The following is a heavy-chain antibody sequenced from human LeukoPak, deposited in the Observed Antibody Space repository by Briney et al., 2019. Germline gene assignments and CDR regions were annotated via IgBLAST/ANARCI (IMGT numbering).Heavy chain of an antibody. D-gene: IGHD1-1*01. CDR2: INSDGSST. J-gene: IGHJ4*02. CDR1: GFTFSSHW. V-gene: IGHV3-74*01. Sequence: GGSLRLSCAASGFTFSSHWMHWVRQAPGKGLVWVSRINSDGSSTSYADSVKGRFTISRDNAKNTLYLQMNSLRAEDTAVYYCARGGSGNWNAPFDYWGQGTLVTVSS. CDR3: ARGGSGNWNAPFDY.